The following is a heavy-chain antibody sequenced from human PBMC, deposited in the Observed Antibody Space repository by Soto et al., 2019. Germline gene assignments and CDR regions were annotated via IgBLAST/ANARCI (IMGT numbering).Heavy chain of an antibody. J-gene: IGHJ3*02. D-gene: IGHD6-19*01. CDR2: INHSGST. CDR1: GGSFSGYY. CDR3: ARTGYSSGWYKAAFDI. Sequence: PSETLSLTCAVYGGSFSGYYWSWIRQPPGKGLEWIGEINHSGSTNYNPSLKSRVTISVDTSKNQLSVKLSSVTAADTAIYYCARTGYSSGWYKAAFDIWGQGTMVTVSS. V-gene: IGHV4-34*01.